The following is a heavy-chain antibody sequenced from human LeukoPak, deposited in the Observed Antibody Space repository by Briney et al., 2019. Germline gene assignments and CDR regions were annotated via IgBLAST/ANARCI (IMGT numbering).Heavy chain of an antibody. CDR3: ARGVLLNYYYMDV. V-gene: IGHV4-39*07. CDR1: GGSLSSSSYY. Sequence: SETLSLTCIVSGGSLSSSSYYWGWIRQPPGKGLEWIGNIYYSGSTYYNPSLKSRVTISVDTSKNQFSLKLSSVTAADTAVYYCARGVLLNYYYMDVWGKGTTVTVSS. CDR2: IYYSGST. D-gene: IGHD3-10*01. J-gene: IGHJ6*03.